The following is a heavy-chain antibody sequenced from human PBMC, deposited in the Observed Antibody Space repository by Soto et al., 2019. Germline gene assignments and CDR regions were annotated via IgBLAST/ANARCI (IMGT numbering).Heavy chain of an antibody. CDR2: VSPSGTT. CDR1: GDSISVGYY. CDR3: ARDRGSYGMDV. V-gene: IGHV4-31*03. Sequence: QVQLQESGPGLVKPSQTLSLTCTVSGDSISVGYYWSWIRQHPGKGLEWIGYVSPSGTTYYNPSLKSRVSISTDTSKNQFTLEVISVTAAATAVYYCARDRGSYGMDVWGQGTTVTVSS. J-gene: IGHJ6*02.